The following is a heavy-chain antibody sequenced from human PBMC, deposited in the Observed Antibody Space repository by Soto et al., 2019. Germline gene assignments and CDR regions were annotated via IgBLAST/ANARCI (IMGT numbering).Heavy chain of an antibody. J-gene: IGHJ3*02. CDR1: GYTFTSYA. V-gene: IGHV1-3*01. CDR2: INAGNGNT. D-gene: IGHD6-13*01. CDR3: ARAAAAEGVDAFNI. Sequence: ASVKVSCKASGYTFTSYAMHWVRQAPGQRLEWMGWINAGNGNTKYSQKLQGRVTITRDTSASTAYMELSSLRSEDTAVYYCARAAAAEGVDAFNIWGQGTMVTVSS.